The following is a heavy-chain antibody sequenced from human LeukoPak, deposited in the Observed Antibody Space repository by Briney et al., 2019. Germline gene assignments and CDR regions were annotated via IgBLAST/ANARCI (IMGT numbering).Heavy chain of an antibody. V-gene: IGHV1-18*01. CDR2: ISAYNGNT. CDR1: GYTFTSYG. CDR3: ARRDIVVVPAASPALDR. D-gene: IGHD2-2*01. J-gene: IGHJ5*02. Sequence: ASVTVSFKASGYTFTSYGISWVRPAPGQGLAWMGWISAYNGNTNYAQKLQGRVTMTTHTSTSTDYMELRSLRSDDTAVYYCARRDIVVVPAASPALDRWGQGTLVTVSS.